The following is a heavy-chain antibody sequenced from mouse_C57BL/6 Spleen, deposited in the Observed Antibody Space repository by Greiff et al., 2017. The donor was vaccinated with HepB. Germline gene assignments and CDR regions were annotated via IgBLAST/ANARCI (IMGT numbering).Heavy chain of an antibody. J-gene: IGHJ2*01. D-gene: IGHD1-1*01. Sequence: EVQRVESGAELVRPGASVKLSCTASGFNIKDDYMHWVKQRPEQGLEWIGWIDPENGDTEYASKFQGKATITADTSSNTAYLQLYSLTSEDTAVYYCTYYGRGGYFDYWGQGTTLTVSS. V-gene: IGHV14-4*01. CDR2: IDPENGDT. CDR3: TYYGRGGYFDY. CDR1: GFNIKDDY.